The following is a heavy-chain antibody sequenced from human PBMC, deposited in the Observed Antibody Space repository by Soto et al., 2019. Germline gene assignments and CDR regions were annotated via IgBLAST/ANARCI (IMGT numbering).Heavy chain of an antibody. CDR3: ARAVFRYSSSTTSYYYGLDV. D-gene: IGHD6-19*01. V-gene: IGHV3-48*02. CDR1: GFTFSSYS. CDR2: ISSSSSTI. J-gene: IGHJ6*02. Sequence: GGSLRLSCAASGFTFSSYSMNWVRQAPGKGLEWVSYISSSSSTIYYADSVKGRFTISRDNAKNSLYLQMNSLRDEDTAVYYWARAVFRYSSSTTSYYYGLDVWGQGTTVTVSS.